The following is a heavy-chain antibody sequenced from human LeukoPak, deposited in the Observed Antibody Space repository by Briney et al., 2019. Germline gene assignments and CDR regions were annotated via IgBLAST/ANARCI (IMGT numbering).Heavy chain of an antibody. D-gene: IGHD6-13*01. Sequence: PGGSLRLSCAASGFTFSSYEMNWVRQAPGKGPEWVSYISSSSSTIYYADSVKGRFTISRDNARNSLYLQMNSLRAEDTAVYYCASGPYSSSWSYYFDYWGQGTLVTVSS. J-gene: IGHJ4*02. CDR1: GFTFSSYE. CDR3: ASGPYSSSWSYYFDY. V-gene: IGHV3-48*01. CDR2: ISSSSSTI.